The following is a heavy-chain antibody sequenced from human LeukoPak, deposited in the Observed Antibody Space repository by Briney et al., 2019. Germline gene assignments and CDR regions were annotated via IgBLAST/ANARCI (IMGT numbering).Heavy chain of an antibody. CDR1: GVSFSTYY. CDR2: INRSGST. J-gene: IGHJ4*02. D-gene: IGHD3-9*01. V-gene: IGHV4-34*01. Sequence: PSETLSLTCAGYGVSFSTYYWSWIRQPPGKGLEWIGEINRSGSTNYNPSLKSRVTISVDTSKNQFSLKLSSVTAADTAVYYFARRPLRRLTGYYRYYFDYWGQGTLVTVSS. CDR3: ARRPLRRLTGYYRYYFDY.